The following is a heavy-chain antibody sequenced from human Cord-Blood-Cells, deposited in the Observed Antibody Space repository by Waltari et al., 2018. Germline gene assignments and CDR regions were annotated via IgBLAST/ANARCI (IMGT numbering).Heavy chain of an antibody. CDR3: ARGIAVAGTGAYWFDP. J-gene: IGHJ5*02. V-gene: IGHV4-34*01. D-gene: IGHD6-19*01. CDR1: GGSFSGYY. CDR2: IKHSGST. Sequence: QVQLQPWGAGLLKHSETLSLTCAVYGGSFSGYYWRWIRQPPGKVLEGIGEIKHSGSTNYTPFLKSRVTLSVDTSKNLFSLKLSSVTAADTAVYYCARGIAVAGTGAYWFDPWGQGTLVTVSS.